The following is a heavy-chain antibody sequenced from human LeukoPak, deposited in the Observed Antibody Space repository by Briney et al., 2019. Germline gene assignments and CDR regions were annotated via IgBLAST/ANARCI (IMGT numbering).Heavy chain of an antibody. J-gene: IGHJ5*02. CDR2: ISGSGTI. V-gene: IGHV4-4*07. CDR1: GGSIHSY. CDR3: ARDPGTTGEVKFDP. D-gene: IGHD4-17*01. Sequence: PSETLSLTCTVSGGSIHSYWSWIRQPAGKGLEWIGRISGSGTITYNPALQSRLTISIDTSKSQFSLKLMSVTAADTAVYYCARDPGTTGEVKFDPWGQGTRVTVSS.